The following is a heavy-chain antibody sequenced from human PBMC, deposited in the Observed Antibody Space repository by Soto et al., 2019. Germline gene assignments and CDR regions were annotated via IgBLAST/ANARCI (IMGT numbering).Heavy chain of an antibody. D-gene: IGHD3-16*01. CDR1: GGSISSYY. J-gene: IGHJ4*02. Sequence: PSETLSLTCTVSGGSISSYYWSWIRQPPGKGLEWIGYIYYSGSTNYNPSLKSRVTISVDTSKNQFSLKLSSVTAADTAVYYCARVIGGNRDFDYWGQGTLVTVSS. CDR2: IYYSGST. V-gene: IGHV4-59*01. CDR3: ARVIGGNRDFDY.